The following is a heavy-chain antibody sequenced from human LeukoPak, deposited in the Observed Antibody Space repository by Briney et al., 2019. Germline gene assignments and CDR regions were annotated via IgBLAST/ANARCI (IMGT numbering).Heavy chain of an antibody. CDR1: GGSVSSYY. J-gene: IGHJ6*02. Sequence: SETLSLTCTVSGGSVSSYYWSWIRQPPGKGLEWIGYIYYSGSTNYNPSLKSRVTTSVDTSKNQFSLKLSSVTAADTAVYYCARVGCSGGSCYYYYYGMDVWGQGTTVTVSS. V-gene: IGHV4-59*02. CDR2: IYYSGST. D-gene: IGHD2-15*01. CDR3: ARVGCSGGSCYYYYYGMDV.